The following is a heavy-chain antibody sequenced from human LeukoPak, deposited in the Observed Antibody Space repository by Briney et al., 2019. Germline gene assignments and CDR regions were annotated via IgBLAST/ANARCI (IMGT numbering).Heavy chain of an antibody. CDR3: ARDGVRGVIR. CDR2: IYYSGST. D-gene: IGHD3-10*01. V-gene: IGHV4-59*01. CDR1: GGSFSSYY. Sequence: SETLSLTCAVYGGSFSSYYWSWIRQPPGKGLEWIGYIYYSGSTNYNPSLKSRVTISVDTSKNQFSLKLSSVTAADTAVYYCARDGVRGVIRWGQGTLVTVSS. J-gene: IGHJ4*02.